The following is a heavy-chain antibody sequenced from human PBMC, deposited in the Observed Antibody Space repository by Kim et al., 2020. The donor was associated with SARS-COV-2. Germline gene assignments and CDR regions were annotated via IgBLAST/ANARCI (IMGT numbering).Heavy chain of an antibody. CDR1: GFTVNNRY. CDR3: ASPFGGMLGGFAL. D-gene: IGHD3-16*01. V-gene: IGHV3-53*01. CDR2: MYIGGNT. J-gene: IGHJ3*01. Sequence: GGSLRLSCAASGFTVNNRYMTWVRQAPGKGLEFVAIMYIGGNTYYIDSVKGRFTITRDNSKNTLFLQMNNVRAEDTAMYHCASPFGGMLGGFALWGQGT.